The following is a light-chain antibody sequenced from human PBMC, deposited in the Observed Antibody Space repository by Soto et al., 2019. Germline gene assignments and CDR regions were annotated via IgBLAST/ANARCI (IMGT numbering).Light chain of an antibody. V-gene: IGKV3-15*01. CDR2: SAS. J-gene: IGKJ1*01. Sequence: EIVLTQSPGTLSLSPGERATLSCRASQSVSSNYLAWYQQKPGQAPRLVIYSASTRATGIPARFSGSGSGTEFTLTISSLQSEDFAVYYCQQYNKWPPWTFGQGTKVDIK. CDR3: QQYNKWPPWT. CDR1: QSVSSN.